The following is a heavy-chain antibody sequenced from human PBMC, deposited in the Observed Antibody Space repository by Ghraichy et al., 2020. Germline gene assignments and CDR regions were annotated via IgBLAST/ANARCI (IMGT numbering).Heavy chain of an antibody. V-gene: IGHV3-23*01. CDR3: AKDQRYSYGSVFNAFDI. Sequence: LSLTCAASGFTFSSYAMSWVRQAPGKGLEWVSAISGSGGSTYYADSVKGRFTISRDNSKNTLYLQMNSLRAEDTAVYYCAKDQRYSYGSVFNAFDIWGQGTMVTVSS. CDR1: GFTFSSYA. CDR2: ISGSGGST. D-gene: IGHD5-18*01. J-gene: IGHJ3*02.